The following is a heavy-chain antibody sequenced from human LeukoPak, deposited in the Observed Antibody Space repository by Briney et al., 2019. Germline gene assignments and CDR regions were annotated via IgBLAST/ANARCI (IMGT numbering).Heavy chain of an antibody. Sequence: SETLSLTCTVSGGSISSYYWSWIRQPPGKGLEWIGYIYHSGSTNYNPSLKSRVTISVDTSKDQFSLKLSSVTAADTAVYYCARGGARRFDYWGQGTLVTVSS. CDR1: GGSISSYY. CDR2: IYHSGST. D-gene: IGHD1-26*01. CDR3: ARGGARRFDY. J-gene: IGHJ4*02. V-gene: IGHV4-59*01.